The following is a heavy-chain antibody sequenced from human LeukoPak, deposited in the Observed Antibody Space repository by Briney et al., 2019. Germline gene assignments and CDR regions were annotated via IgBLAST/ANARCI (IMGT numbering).Heavy chain of an antibody. J-gene: IGHJ4*02. V-gene: IGHV3-48*03. CDR1: GFTFSSYE. D-gene: IGHD6-13*01. CDR2: ISRSATTI. CDR3: ARVGALSSSWLLY. Sequence: GGSLRLSCAASGFTFSSYEMNWVRQAPGKGLEWVSSISRSATTIYYADSVKGRFTISRDNAKNSLYLQMNSLRAEDTAVYFWARVGALSSSWLLYWGQGTLVTVSS.